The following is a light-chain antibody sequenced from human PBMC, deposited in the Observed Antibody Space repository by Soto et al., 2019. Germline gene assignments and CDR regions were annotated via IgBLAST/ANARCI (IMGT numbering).Light chain of an antibody. Sequence: LTQPPSASGTPGQRVTISCSGSSSNIGSNYVYWYQQLPGTAPKLLIYRNNQRPSGVPDRFSGSKSGTSASLAISGLRSEDEADYYCAAWDDSLSGVVFGGGTKVTVL. CDR1: SSNIGSNY. CDR3: AAWDDSLSGVV. CDR2: RNN. V-gene: IGLV1-47*01. J-gene: IGLJ2*01.